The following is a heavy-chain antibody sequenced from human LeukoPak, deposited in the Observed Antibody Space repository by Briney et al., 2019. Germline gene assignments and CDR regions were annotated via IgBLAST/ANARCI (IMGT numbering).Heavy chain of an antibody. V-gene: IGHV3-9*01. CDR1: GVTFDDYA. Sequence: GGSLRLSCAASGVTFDDYAMHWVRQAPGKGLEWVSGISLNSGSIGYADSVKGRFTISRDNAKNSLYLQMNSLRAEDTALYYCAKLGPSGNNAFDIWGQGTMVTVSP. CDR2: ISLNSGSI. J-gene: IGHJ3*02. CDR3: AKLGPSGNNAFDI. D-gene: IGHD5-12*01.